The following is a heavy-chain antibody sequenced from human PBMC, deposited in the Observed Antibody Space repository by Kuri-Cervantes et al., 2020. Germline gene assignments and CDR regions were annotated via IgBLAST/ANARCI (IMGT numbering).Heavy chain of an antibody. V-gene: IGHV4-38-2*01. Sequence: SETLSLTCAVSGYSISSGYYWGWIRQPPGKGLEWIGSIYHRGSTYYNPSLKSRITISVDTSKNQFSLKLSSVTAADTAVYYCARATYYDRSGYYYFDYWGQGTLVTVSS. CDR2: IYHRGST. CDR1: GYSISSGYY. J-gene: IGHJ4*02. D-gene: IGHD3-22*01. CDR3: ARATYYDRSGYYYFDY.